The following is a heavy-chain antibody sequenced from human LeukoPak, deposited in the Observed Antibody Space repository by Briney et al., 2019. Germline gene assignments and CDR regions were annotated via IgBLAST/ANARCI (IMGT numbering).Heavy chain of an antibody. V-gene: IGHV3-33*01. J-gene: IGHJ3*02. CDR1: GFTFSSYG. CDR3: ASRGRITMVRGVLTTPDAFDI. D-gene: IGHD3-10*01. CDR2: IWYDGSNK. Sequence: GGSLRLSCAASGFTFSSYGMHWVRQAPGKGLEWVAVIWYDGSNKYYADSVKGRFTISRDNSKNTLYLQMNSLRAEDTAVYYCASRGRITMVRGVLTTPDAFDIWGQGTMVTVSS.